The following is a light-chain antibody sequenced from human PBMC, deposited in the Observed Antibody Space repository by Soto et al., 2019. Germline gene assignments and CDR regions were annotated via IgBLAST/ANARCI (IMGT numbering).Light chain of an antibody. CDR2: EVS. J-gene: IGLJ1*01. Sequence: ALTQPASVSGSPGQSITISCTGTSSDVGSYNLVSWYQQHPGKAPKVMIYEVSKRPSGVSNRFSGSKSGNAASLTISGLQAEDEADYYCCSYAGSYVFGTGNKVTVL. V-gene: IGLV2-23*02. CDR3: CSYAGSYV. CDR1: SSDVGSYNL.